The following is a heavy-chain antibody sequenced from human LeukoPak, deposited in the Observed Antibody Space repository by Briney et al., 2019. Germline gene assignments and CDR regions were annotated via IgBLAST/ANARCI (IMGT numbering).Heavy chain of an antibody. CDR2: IYTSGST. CDR3: ARGRYVLGVGGKWGFDY. V-gene: IGHV4-4*07. CDR1: LGSPTRYY. Sequence: PETLSHTRTVPLGSPTRYYWSWIRPPAGKGLEWIGRIYTSGSTNYNPSLKSRVTMSVDTSKNQFSLKLSSVTAADTAVYYCARGRYVLGVGGKWGFDYWGQGTLVTVSS. D-gene: IGHD1-26*01. J-gene: IGHJ4*02.